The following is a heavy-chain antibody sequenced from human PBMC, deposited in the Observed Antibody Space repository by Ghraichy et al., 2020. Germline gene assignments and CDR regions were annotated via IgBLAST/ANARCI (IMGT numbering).Heavy chain of an antibody. D-gene: IGHD2-2*02. CDR2: INHSGST. Sequence: SETLSLTCAVYGGSFSGYYWSWIRQPPGKGLEWIGEINHSGSTNYNPSLKSRVTISVDTSKNQFSLKLSSVTAADTAVYYCARLPRDYCSSTSCYTGYYYYGMDVWGQGTTVTVSS. V-gene: IGHV4-34*01. CDR1: GGSFSGYY. CDR3: ARLPRDYCSSTSCYTGYYYYGMDV. J-gene: IGHJ6*02.